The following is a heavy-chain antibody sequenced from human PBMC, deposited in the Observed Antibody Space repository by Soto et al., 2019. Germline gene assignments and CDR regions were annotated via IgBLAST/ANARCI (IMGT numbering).Heavy chain of an antibody. CDR1: GFTFSYHY. V-gene: IGHV3-72*01. CDR3: ATGTVGAMDY. CDR2: TRNKVDSYTT. Sequence: PGGSLRLSCAASGFTFSYHYMEWVRQAPGKGLEWVGRTRNKVDSYTTEYAASVRGRFTISRDDSKTSLYLQMNSLKTEDTALYYCATGTVGAMDYWGQGTLVTVPS. J-gene: IGHJ4*02. D-gene: IGHD1-26*01.